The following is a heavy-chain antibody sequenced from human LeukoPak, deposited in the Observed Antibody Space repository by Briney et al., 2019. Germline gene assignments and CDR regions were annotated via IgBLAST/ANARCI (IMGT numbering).Heavy chain of an antibody. CDR3: AGVGWFGELAY. CDR2: ISYDGSNK. CDR1: GFTFSSYA. J-gene: IGHJ4*02. Sequence: GRSLRLSCAASGFTFSSYAMHWVRQAPGKGLEWVAVISYDGSNKYYADSVKGRFTISRDNSKNTLYLQMNSLRAEDTAVYYCAGVGWFGELAYWGQGTLVTVSS. D-gene: IGHD3-10*01. V-gene: IGHV3-30*14.